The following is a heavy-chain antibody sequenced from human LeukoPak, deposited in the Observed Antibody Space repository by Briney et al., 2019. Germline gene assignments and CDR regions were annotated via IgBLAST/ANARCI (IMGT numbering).Heavy chain of an antibody. D-gene: IGHD3-9*01. J-gene: IGHJ4*02. Sequence: PGGSLRLSCAASGFTFSSYAMHWVRQAPGKGLEWVAVISYDGSNKYYADSVKGRFTISRDNSKDTLYLQMNSLRAEDTAVYYCARGGYDILTGYYFDYWGQGTLVTVSS. CDR2: ISYDGSNK. CDR1: GFTFSSYA. CDR3: ARGGYDILTGYYFDY. V-gene: IGHV3-30-3*01.